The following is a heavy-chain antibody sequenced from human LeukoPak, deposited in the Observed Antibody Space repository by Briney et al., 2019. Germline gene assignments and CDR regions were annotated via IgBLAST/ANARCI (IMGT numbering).Heavy chain of an antibody. V-gene: IGHV3-23*01. CDR2: ISGSGGST. CDR1: GFTFSSYA. CDR3: AGGKTFIIA. Sequence: GGSLRLSCAASGFTFSSYAMSWVRQAPGKGLEWVSGISGSGGSTYYADSVKGRFTISRDNSKNTLNLQMNSLRAEDTAVYYCAGGKTFIIAWGQGTLVTVSS. D-gene: IGHD3-10*01. J-gene: IGHJ5*02.